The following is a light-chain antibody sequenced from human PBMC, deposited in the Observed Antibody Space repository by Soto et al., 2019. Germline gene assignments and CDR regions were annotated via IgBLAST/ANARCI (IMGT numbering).Light chain of an antibody. CDR3: CSDAGSSTVYVV. J-gene: IGLJ2*01. CDR1: SSDVGSYNL. CDR2: EVS. Sequence: QSALTQPASVSGSPGPSITISCTGTSSDVGSYNLVSWYQQHPGKAPQLMIYEVSKRPSGVSNRFSGSKSGNTASLTISGLQAEDEADEYCCSDAGSSTVYVVFGGGTKLTVL. V-gene: IGLV2-23*02.